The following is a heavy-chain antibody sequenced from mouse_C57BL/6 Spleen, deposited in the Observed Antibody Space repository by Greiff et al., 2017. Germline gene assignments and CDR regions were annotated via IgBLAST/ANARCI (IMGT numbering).Heavy chain of an antibody. D-gene: IGHD2-5*01. J-gene: IGHJ4*01. Sequence: EVQRVESGGGLVKPGGSLKLSCAASGFTFSDYGMHWVRQAPEKGLEWVAYISSGSSTIYYADTVKGRFTISRDNAKNTLFLQMTSLRSEDTAMYYCARGPYSKGLYAMDYWGQGTSVTVSS. CDR2: ISSGSSTI. CDR3: ARGPYSKGLYAMDY. V-gene: IGHV5-17*01. CDR1: GFTFSDYG.